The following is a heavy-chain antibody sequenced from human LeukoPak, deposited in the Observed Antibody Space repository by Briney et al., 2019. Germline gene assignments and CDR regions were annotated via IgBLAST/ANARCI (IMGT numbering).Heavy chain of an antibody. CDR2: IYTSGST. D-gene: IGHD3-3*01. CDR1: GGSISSYY. Sequence: SETLSLTCTVSGGSISSYYWSWIRQPAGKGLEWIGRIYTSGSTNYNPSLKSRVTMSVDTSKNQFSLKLSSVTAEDTAVYYCAVGYDGGYDFWSGYKSFDYWGQGTLVTVSS. CDR3: AVGYDGGYDFWSGYKSFDY. V-gene: IGHV4-4*07. J-gene: IGHJ4*02.